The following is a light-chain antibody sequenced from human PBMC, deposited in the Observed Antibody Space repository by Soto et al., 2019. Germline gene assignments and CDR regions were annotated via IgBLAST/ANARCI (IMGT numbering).Light chain of an antibody. Sequence: QSVLTQPPSVSAAPGQKVTISCSGSSSNIGNNYVFWYQQRPGTAPKLLIYDNDKRPSGIPDRVSGSKSGTSATLGITGLQTGDEADYYCATWDRSLSVGVFGGGTKLTVL. CDR1: SSNIGNNY. CDR2: DND. J-gene: IGLJ2*01. CDR3: ATWDRSLSVGV. V-gene: IGLV1-51*01.